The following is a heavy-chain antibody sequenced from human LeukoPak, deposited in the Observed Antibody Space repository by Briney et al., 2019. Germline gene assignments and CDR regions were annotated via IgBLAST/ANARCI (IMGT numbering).Heavy chain of an antibody. CDR3: ARHSVLWFRGGGDY. Sequence: SETLSLTCTVSGGSISSSSYYWGWIRQPPGKGLEWISSIYYSGSTYYNPSLKSRVTISVDTSKNQFSLKLSSVTAADTAVYYCARHSVLWFRGGGDYWGQGTLVTVSS. D-gene: IGHD3-10*01. J-gene: IGHJ4*02. CDR2: IYYSGST. V-gene: IGHV4-39*01. CDR1: GGSISSSSYY.